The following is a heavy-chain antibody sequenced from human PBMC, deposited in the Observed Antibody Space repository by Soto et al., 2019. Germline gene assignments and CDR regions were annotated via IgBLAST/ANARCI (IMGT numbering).Heavy chain of an antibody. D-gene: IGHD2-21*01. J-gene: IGHJ4*02. CDR2: ISSSGSYI. Sequence: PGGSLRLSCAASGFTFSSYSMNWVRQAPGKGLEWVSSISSSGSYIYYADSVKGRFTISSDSAKNTLYLQMNSVRAEDTGFYYCARNGMWSSYDSWGQGALVTVSS. CDR1: GFTFSSYS. CDR3: ARNGMWSSYDS. V-gene: IGHV3-21*01.